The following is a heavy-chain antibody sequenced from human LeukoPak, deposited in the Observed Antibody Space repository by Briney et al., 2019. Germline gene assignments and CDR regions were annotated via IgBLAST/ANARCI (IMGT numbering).Heavy chain of an antibody. CDR2: ISGGGST. Sequence: GGSLRLSCAASGFTFSSYEMNWVRQAPGKGLEWISAISGGGSTYYADSVKGRFIISRDNSKNTVYLQLNSLRAEDTAVYYCARGGDTIGSIRSPFDIWGQGTMVTVSS. CDR3: ARGGDTIGSIRSPFDI. J-gene: IGHJ3*02. CDR1: GFTFSSYE. V-gene: IGHV3-53*01. D-gene: IGHD3-22*01.